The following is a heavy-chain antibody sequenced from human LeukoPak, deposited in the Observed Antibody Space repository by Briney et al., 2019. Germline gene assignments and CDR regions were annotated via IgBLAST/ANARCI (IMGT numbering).Heavy chain of an antibody. D-gene: IGHD3/OR15-3a*01. V-gene: IGHV3-23*01. Sequence: GGSLRLSCAASGFTFSSYAMSWVRQAPGKGLEWVSAISGSGGSTYYADSVKGRFTISRDNAKNSLYLQMNSLRAEDTALYYCARGAADDLYYMDVWGKGTTVTVSS. CDR1: GFTFSSYA. J-gene: IGHJ6*03. CDR2: ISGSGGST. CDR3: ARGAADDLYYMDV.